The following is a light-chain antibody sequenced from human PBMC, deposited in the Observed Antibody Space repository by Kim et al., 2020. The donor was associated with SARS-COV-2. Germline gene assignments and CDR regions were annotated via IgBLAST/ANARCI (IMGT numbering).Light chain of an antibody. V-gene: IGKV3-15*01. CDR2: GAS. CDR1: QSVSSN. CDR3: QQYNNWPLT. J-gene: IGKJ5*01. Sequence: VSPGERATLSCRASQSVSSNLAWYQQKPVQAPRLLIYGASTRATGIPARFSGSGSGTEFTLTISSLQSEDFAVYYCQQYNNWPLTFGQGTRLEIK.